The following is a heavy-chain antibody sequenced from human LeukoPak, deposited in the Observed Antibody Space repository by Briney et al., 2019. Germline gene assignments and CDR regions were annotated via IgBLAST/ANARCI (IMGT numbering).Heavy chain of an antibody. J-gene: IGHJ4*02. CDR2: VLYDGSKK. CDR3: AKKEALVGATYFDY. V-gene: IGHV3-30*02. CDR1: GFTFSSYG. Sequence: PGGSLRLSCAASGFTFSSYGMHWVRQAPGRGLEWVAFVLYDGSKKYYADSVKGRFTISRDNSKNTLYLQMNSLRAEDTAVYYCAKKEALVGATYFDYWGQGTLVTVSS. D-gene: IGHD1-26*01.